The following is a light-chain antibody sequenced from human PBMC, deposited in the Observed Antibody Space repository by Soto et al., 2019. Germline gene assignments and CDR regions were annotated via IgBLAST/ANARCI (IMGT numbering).Light chain of an antibody. CDR3: GTWDSSLSAVV. Sequence: QSVLTQPPSVSAAPGQKVTISCSGSSSNIGNNPVSWYQHLPGTAPKVIIYDNNRRPSPDRFSVSKYGTSATLGITGLQTGDEADYYCGTWDSSLSAVVFGGGTKLTVL. J-gene: IGLJ3*02. CDR1: SSNIGNNP. CDR2: DNN. V-gene: IGLV1-51*01.